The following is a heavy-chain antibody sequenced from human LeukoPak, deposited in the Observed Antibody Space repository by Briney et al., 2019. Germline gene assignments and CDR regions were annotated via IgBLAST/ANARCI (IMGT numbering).Heavy chain of an antibody. CDR3: ARVFSGRSPWFDP. CDR2: IIPILGIA. Sequence: ASVTVSCTASGGTFSSYAISWVRQAPGQGLEWMGRIIPILGIANYAQKFQGRVTITADKSTSTAYMELSSLRSEDTAVYYCARVFSGRSPWFDPWGQGTLVTVSS. D-gene: IGHD1-26*01. CDR1: GGTFSSYA. V-gene: IGHV1-69*04. J-gene: IGHJ5*02.